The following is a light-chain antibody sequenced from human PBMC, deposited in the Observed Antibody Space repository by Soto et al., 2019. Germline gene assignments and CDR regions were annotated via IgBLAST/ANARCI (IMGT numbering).Light chain of an antibody. J-gene: IGLJ2*01. V-gene: IGLV4-69*01. CDR3: QTWDTGIQV. CDR2: LNSDGSH. CDR1: SGHSSYA. Sequence: QPVLTQSPSASASLGASVKLTCTLSSGHSSYAIAWHQQQPEKGPRYLMKLNSDGSHNKGDGIPDRFSGSSSGAERYLTISSRQSEDEADYYCQTWDTGIQVFGGGTKVTVL.